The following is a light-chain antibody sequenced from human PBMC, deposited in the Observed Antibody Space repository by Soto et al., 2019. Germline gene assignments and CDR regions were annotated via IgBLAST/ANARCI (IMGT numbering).Light chain of an antibody. CDR2: EVS. Sequence: QSALTQSPSASGSPGQSVTISCTGTSSDVGGHNYVSWYQHHPGKAPKLIIYEVSKRPSGVPDRFSGSKSANTASLTVPGLQAEDEAFYYCSSTAGNNNLVFGGGTKVTVL. V-gene: IGLV2-8*01. CDR1: SSDVGGHNY. CDR3: SSTAGNNNLV. J-gene: IGLJ3*02.